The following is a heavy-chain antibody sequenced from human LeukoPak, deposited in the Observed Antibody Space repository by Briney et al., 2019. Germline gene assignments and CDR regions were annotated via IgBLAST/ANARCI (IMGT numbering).Heavy chain of an antibody. CDR3: ARDGSVQEMATIPYET. J-gene: IGHJ5*02. V-gene: IGHV3-21*01. Sequence: GGSLRLSCAASGFTFSSYSTNWVRQAPGKGLEWVSSISSSSSYIYYADSVKGRFTISRNNAKNSLYLQMNSLRAEDTAVYYCARDGSVQEMATIPYETWGQGTLVTVSS. CDR2: ISSSSSYI. D-gene: IGHD5-24*01. CDR1: GFTFSSYS.